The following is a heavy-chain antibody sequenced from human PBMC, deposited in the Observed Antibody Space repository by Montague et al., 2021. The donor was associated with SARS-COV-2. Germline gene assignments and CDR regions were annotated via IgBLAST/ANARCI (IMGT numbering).Heavy chain of an antibody. CDR3: ARGREYSSSAGFDY. D-gene: IGHD6-6*01. V-gene: IGHV4-59*01. CDR2: IYYSGST. CDR1: GGSISSYN. J-gene: IGHJ4*02. Sequence: SETLSLTCTVSGGSISSYNWRWIRQPQGKGLEWIGYIYYSGSTNXNPSRRGRVTISVDTSKNQFSLKLSSVTAADTAVYYCARGREYSSSAGFDYWGQGTLVTGSS.